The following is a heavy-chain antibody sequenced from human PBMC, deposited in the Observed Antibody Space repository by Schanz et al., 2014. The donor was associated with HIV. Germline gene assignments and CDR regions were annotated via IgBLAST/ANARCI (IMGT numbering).Heavy chain of an antibody. Sequence: QVQLVESRGGVVQPGRSLRLSCAVSGFTFSNYAMHWVRQAPGKGLEWVAVISYDGSNKYYADSVKGRFTVSRDNSKNMLYLQMNSLRAEDTAVYYCAREYYSRNWNWFDPWGQGTLVTVSS. J-gene: IGHJ5*02. D-gene: IGHD6-13*01. CDR3: AREYYSRNWNWFDP. CDR2: ISYDGSNK. CDR1: GFTFSNYA. V-gene: IGHV3-30-3*01.